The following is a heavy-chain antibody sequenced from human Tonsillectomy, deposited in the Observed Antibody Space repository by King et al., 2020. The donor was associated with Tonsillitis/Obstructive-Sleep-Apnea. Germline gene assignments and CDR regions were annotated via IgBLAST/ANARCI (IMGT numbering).Heavy chain of an antibody. Sequence: QLQESGPGLVKPSETLSLTCTVSGGSISSSSYYWGWIRQPPGKGLEWIGSIYYSGSTYYNPSLKSRVTISVDTSKNQFSLKLSSVTAADTAVYYCAGLLGDIVVVVAAAYYFDYWGQGTLVTVSS. CDR2: IYYSGST. D-gene: IGHD2-15*01. CDR1: GGSISSSSYY. V-gene: IGHV4-39*01. CDR3: AGLLGDIVVVVAAAYYFDY. J-gene: IGHJ4*02.